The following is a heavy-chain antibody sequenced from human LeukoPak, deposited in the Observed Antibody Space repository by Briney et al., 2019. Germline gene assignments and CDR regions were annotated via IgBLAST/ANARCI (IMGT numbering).Heavy chain of an antibody. V-gene: IGHV3-23*01. J-gene: IGHJ4*02. CDR1: GFTFSSYA. D-gene: IGHD3-16*01. CDR3: AKIQDNYGYGNCFDY. Sequence: PGGSLRLSCAASGFTFSSYAMSWVRQAPGKGLEWVSAISGSGGSTYYADSVKGRFTIFRDNSKNTLYLQMNSLRAEDTAVYYCAKIQDNYGYGNCFDYWGQGTLVTVSS. CDR2: ISGSGGST.